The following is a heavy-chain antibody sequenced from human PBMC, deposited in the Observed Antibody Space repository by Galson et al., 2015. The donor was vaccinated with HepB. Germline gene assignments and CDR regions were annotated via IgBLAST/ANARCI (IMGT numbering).Heavy chain of an antibody. D-gene: IGHD3-10*01. CDR1: GFTFSSYW. CDR3: ARDWGYMVRGVTPFDY. V-gene: IGHV3-33*08. J-gene: IGHJ4*02. Sequence: SLRLSCAASGFTFSSYWMSWVRQAPGKGLEWVAVIWYDGSNKYYADSVKGRFTISRDNSKNTLYLQMNSLRAEDTAVYYCARDWGYMVRGVTPFDYWGQGTLVTVSS. CDR2: IWYDGSNK.